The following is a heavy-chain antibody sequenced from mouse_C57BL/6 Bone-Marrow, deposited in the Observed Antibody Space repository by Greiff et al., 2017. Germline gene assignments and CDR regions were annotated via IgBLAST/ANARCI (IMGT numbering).Heavy chain of an antibody. Sequence: VKLKQPGAELVRPGSSVKLSCKASGYTFTSYWMPWVKQRPIQGLEWIGNIDPSDSETHYNQKFKDKATLTVDKSSSTAYMQLSSLTSENSAVYYCARKDYYGSSSYWYFDVWGTGTTVTVSS. CDR2: IDPSDSET. V-gene: IGHV1-52*01. CDR1: GYTFTSYW. CDR3: ARKDYYGSSSYWYFDV. D-gene: IGHD1-1*01. J-gene: IGHJ1*03.